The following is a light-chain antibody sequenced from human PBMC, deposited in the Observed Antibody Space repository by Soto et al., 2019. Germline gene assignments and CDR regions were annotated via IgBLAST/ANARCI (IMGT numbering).Light chain of an antibody. J-gene: IGKJ1*01. CDR1: QSISSW. CDR3: QQYNSSPT. CDR2: KAS. Sequence: DIQMTQSPSTLSASVGDRVTITCRASQSISSWWAWYQQKPGKAPKLLIYKASSLESGVPSRFSSSGSGTELTLTISSLQPDDFATYYCQQYNSSPTFGQGTKVEIK. V-gene: IGKV1-5*03.